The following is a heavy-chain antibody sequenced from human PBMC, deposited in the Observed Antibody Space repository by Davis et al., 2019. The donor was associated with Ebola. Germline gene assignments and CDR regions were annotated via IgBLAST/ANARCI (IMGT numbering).Heavy chain of an antibody. CDR2: INTHNGNT. CDR3: ARAQFPTTSDH. V-gene: IGHV1-18*04. Sequence: ASVQVSCKASGYTFTSYGISWVRQATGQGLEWMGWINTHNGNTNYAQNVQGRVTMTTDTSTSTAYMEVGSLRSDDTAVYYGARAQFPTTSDHWGQGTLVTVSS. D-gene: IGHD1-1*01. J-gene: IGHJ4*02. CDR1: GYTFTSYG.